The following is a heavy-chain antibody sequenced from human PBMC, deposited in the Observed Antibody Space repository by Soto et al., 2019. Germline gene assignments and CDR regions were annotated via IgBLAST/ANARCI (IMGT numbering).Heavy chain of an antibody. CDR2: INAGRGKT. D-gene: IGHD4-17*01. CDR3: ARWIDNGYFDY. V-gene: IGHV1-3*01. J-gene: IGHJ4*02. Sequence: QGQLVQSGAAVKKPGASVKVSCGTSGFSFTSYSFHWVRQAPAQGLQWMGWINAGRGKTKYSQQFQDRVTFTWDTSANTGYMEMSRLTSEDTSVFYCARWIDNGYFDYGGQGSLVTVSA. CDR1: GFSFTSYS.